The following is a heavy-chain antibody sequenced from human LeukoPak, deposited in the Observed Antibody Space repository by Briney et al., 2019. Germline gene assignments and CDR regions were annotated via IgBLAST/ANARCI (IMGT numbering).Heavy chain of an antibody. CDR2: IYYSGST. Sequence: SETLSLTCTVSGGSISSYYWSWIRQPPGKGLEWIGYIYYSGSTHYNPSLKSRVTISVDTSKSQFSLKLSSVSAADTAIYFCARDLQARYSDGSNYFDFWGQGTLVTVSS. CDR1: GGSISSYY. D-gene: IGHD5-18*01. CDR3: ARDLQARYSDGSNYFDF. V-gene: IGHV4-59*12. J-gene: IGHJ4*02.